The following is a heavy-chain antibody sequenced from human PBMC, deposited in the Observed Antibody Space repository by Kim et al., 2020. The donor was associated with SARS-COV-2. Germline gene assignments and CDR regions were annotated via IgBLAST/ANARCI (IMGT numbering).Heavy chain of an antibody. J-gene: IGHJ3*01. V-gene: IGHV3-33*01. Sequence: GGSLRLSCTASGFTFSPFAMHWVRQAPGKGLEWVAVIRSGESKRYYAESVKDRFTISRDNSKNTLYLQMNSLRAEDTAIYYCARNFGSATVIVDVWGLGT. CDR2: IRSGESKR. CDR3: ARNFGSATVIVDV. D-gene: IGHD3-10*01. CDR1: GFTFSPFA.